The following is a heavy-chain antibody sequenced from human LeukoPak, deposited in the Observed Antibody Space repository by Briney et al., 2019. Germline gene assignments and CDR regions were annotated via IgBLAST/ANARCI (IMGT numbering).Heavy chain of an antibody. CDR1: GYGFITYW. J-gene: IGHJ1*01. D-gene: IGHD3-22*01. CDR2: SNPGDSDT. Sequence: GESLKISCKGSGYGFITYWIGWVRHMPGKGLEWMGISNPGDSDTRYSPSIQGQVTTSADKSISTAYLLWSSLTASDTAMHYSARHPITRYYDSSGYSPAGPAYWGQGTLVTVSS. CDR3: ARHPITRYYDSSGYSPAGPAY. V-gene: IGHV5-51*01.